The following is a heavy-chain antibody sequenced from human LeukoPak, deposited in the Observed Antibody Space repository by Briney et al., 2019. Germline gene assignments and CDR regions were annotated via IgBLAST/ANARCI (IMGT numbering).Heavy chain of an antibody. J-gene: IGHJ5*02. CDR1: GYTFTSYY. CDR3: ARYYYDSSGVGDCFDP. D-gene: IGHD3-22*01. Sequence: GASVKASCKASGYTFTSYYMHWVRQAPGQGLEWMGIINPSGGSTSYAQKFQGRVTMTRDTSTSTVYMELSSLRSEDTAVYYCARYYYDSSGVGDCFDPWGQGTLVTVSS. CDR2: INPSGGST. V-gene: IGHV1-46*01.